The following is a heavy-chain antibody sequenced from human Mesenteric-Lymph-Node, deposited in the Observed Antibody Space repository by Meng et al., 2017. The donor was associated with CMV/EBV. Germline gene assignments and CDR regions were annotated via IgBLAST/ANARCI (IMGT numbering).Heavy chain of an antibody. J-gene: IGHJ4*02. V-gene: IGHV1-69*15. D-gene: IGHD3-10*01. CDR1: YA. CDR2: IIPIFEIT. Sequence: YAISWVRQAPGQGLEWMGNIIPIFEITNYAQKLQGRVTITADESTDTVYMELSSLRSEDTAIYYCASRFFYYGLGRNYNALGSLDYWGQGTLVTVSS. CDR3: ASRFFYYGLGRNYNALGSLDY.